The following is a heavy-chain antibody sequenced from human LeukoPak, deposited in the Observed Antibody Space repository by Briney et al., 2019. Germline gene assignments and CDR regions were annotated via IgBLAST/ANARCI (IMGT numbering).Heavy chain of an antibody. Sequence: ASVKVSCTASGGTFSSYAISWVRQAPGQGLEWMGGIIPIFGTANYAQKFQGRVTITADESTSTAYMELSSLRSEDTAVYYCARVITMVRTYNWFDPWGQGTLVTVSS. V-gene: IGHV1-69*13. D-gene: IGHD3-10*01. J-gene: IGHJ5*02. CDR3: ARVITMVRTYNWFDP. CDR2: IIPIFGTA. CDR1: GGTFSSYA.